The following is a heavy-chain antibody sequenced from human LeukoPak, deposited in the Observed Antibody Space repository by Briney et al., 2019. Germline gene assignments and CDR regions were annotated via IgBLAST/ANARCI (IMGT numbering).Heavy chain of an antibody. CDR2: INSDGSST. CDR1: GFTFSSYW. V-gene: IGHV3-74*01. J-gene: IGHJ4*02. D-gene: IGHD2-15*01. CDR3: ARVGGRLYYFDY. Sequence: GGSLRLSCAASGFTFSSYWMHWVRQAPGKGLVWVSRINSDGSSTSYADSVKGRFTISRDDAKNTLYLQMNSLRAEDTAVYYCARVGGRLYYFDYWGQGTLVTVSS.